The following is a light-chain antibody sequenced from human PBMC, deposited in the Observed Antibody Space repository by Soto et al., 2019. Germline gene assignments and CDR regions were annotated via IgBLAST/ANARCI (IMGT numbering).Light chain of an antibody. Sequence: DSVLTPKTDTPSLSPGERATLPCRASQRVGSNYLAWYQQNPGQPPRLLIHGASSRASGIPDRFSGSGSGTDFTLTISRLEPEDFAMYYCQQYGSTLWTFGQVTNLDIK. CDR1: QRVGSNY. J-gene: IGKJ1*01. CDR2: GAS. CDR3: QQYGSTLWT. V-gene: IGKV3-20*01.